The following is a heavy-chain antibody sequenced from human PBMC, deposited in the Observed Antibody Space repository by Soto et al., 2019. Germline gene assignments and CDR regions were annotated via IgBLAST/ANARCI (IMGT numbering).Heavy chain of an antibody. CDR2: ISAYNGNT. D-gene: IGHD6-19*01. Sequence: GASVKVSCKASGYTFTSYGISWERQAPGQGREWMGWISAYNGNTNYAQKLQGRVTMTTDTSTSTAYMELRSLRSDDTAVYYCAGYSSGWYWFDPWGQGTLVTVSS. J-gene: IGHJ5*02. V-gene: IGHV1-18*01. CDR1: GYTFTSYG. CDR3: AGYSSGWYWFDP.